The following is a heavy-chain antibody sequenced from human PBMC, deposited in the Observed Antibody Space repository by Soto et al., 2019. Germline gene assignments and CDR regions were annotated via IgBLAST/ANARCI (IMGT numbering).Heavy chain of an antibody. Sequence: SETLSLTSADSGGSISSGGYSRRWIRPPPGKGLEWIGTFYYSGSTNYNPSLESRVTISVDTSRNQFSLRVTSVTVADTAVYYCARLGGYCSGTSTSCYGFYGMDVWGQGTTVTVSS. CDR2: FYYSGST. CDR3: ARLGGYCSGTSTSCYGFYGMDV. V-gene: IGHV4-30-2*03. CDR1: GGSISSGGYS. J-gene: IGHJ6*02. D-gene: IGHD2-2*01.